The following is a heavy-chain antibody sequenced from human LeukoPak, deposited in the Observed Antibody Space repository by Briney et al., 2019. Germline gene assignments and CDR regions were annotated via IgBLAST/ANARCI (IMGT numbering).Heavy chain of an antibody. CDR2: ISHSGST. CDR3: ASGRITIFGVDSMDV. J-gene: IGHJ6*04. CDR1: GGSFSGYY. V-gene: IGHV4-34*01. Sequence: SETLSLTCAVYGGSFSGYYWSWIRQPPGKGLEWIGEISHSGSTNYNPSLKSRVTISVDTSKNQFSLKLSSVTAADTAVYYCASGRITIFGVDSMDVWGNGTTVTVSS. D-gene: IGHD3-3*01.